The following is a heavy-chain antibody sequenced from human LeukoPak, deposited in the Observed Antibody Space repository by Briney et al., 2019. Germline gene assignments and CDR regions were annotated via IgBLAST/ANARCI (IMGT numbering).Heavy chain of an antibody. V-gene: IGHV4-39*07. CDR2: IYYSGST. J-gene: IGHJ3*02. D-gene: IGHD2-8*01. CDR3: AREESEVYCTNGVCYDAFDI. CDR1: GGSISSSSYY. Sequence: PSETLSLTCTVSGGSISSSSYYWGWIRQPPGTGLEWIGSIYYSGSTYYNPSLKSRVTISVDTSKNQFSLKLSSVTAADTVVYYCAREESEVYCTNGVCYDAFDIWGQGTMVTVSS.